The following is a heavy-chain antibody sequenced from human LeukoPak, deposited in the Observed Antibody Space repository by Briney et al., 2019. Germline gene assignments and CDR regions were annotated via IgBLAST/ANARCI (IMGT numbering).Heavy chain of an antibody. CDR2: IIPILGIA. Sequence: ASVKVSCKASGGTFSSYAISWVRQAPGQGLEWMGRIIPILGIANYAQKFQGRVTITADKSTSTAYMEPSSLRSEDTAVYYCARVTTMVRGVISGMDVWGQGTTVTVSS. V-gene: IGHV1-69*04. D-gene: IGHD3-10*01. J-gene: IGHJ6*02. CDR3: ARVTTMVRGVISGMDV. CDR1: GGTFSSYA.